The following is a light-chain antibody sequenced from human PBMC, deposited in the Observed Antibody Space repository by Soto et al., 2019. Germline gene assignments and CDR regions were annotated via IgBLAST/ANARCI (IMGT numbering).Light chain of an antibody. V-gene: IGKV3-15*01. Sequence: EMVMTQSPATLSVSPGERATLSCRASQSVSSNLAWYQQKPGQAPRLLIYGASTRATGIPARFSGSGSGTEFTLTISGLQSEDFAVYYCQQYNNWPRVFGQGAKVEIK. CDR1: QSVSSN. CDR3: QQYNNWPRV. CDR2: GAS. J-gene: IGKJ1*01.